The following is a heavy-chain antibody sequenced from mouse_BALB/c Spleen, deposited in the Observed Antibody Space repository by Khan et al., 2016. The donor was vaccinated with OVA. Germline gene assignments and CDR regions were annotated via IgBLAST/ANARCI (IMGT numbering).Heavy chain of an antibody. Sequence: EVQLQESGAELGRPGSSVKLSCKTSGNIFTSYGIKWVKQRPGQGLEWIGYIYPGNGYTEYSEKFQGKATLTSDTSSNTAYMQLRSLTSEDSAIYFGTTAYYRYYFDYWGQGTTLTVSS. CDR1: GNIFTSYG. CDR3: TTAYYRYYFDY. J-gene: IGHJ2*01. CDR2: IYPGNGYT. V-gene: IGHV1S134*01. D-gene: IGHD2-14*01.